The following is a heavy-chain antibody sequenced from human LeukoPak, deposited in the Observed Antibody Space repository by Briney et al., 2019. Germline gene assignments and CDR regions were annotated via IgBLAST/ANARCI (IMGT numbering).Heavy chain of an antibody. D-gene: IGHD3-22*01. CDR3: ARDEYDSTGYYSYFDY. J-gene: IGHJ4*02. Sequence: GGSLRLSCAASGFTFSRYSMNWVRQAPGKGLEWVSSISSSSSYIYYADSVKGRFTISRDNAKNSLYLQMNSLRAEDTAVYYCARDEYDSTGYYSYFDYWGQGTLVTVSS. CDR2: ISSSSSYI. CDR1: GFTFSRYS. V-gene: IGHV3-21*01.